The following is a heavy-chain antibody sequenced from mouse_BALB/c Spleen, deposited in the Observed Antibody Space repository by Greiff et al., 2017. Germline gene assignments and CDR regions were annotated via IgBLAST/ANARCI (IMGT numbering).Heavy chain of an antibody. V-gene: IGHV1S137*01. CDR2: ISTYYGDA. J-gene: IGHJ4*01. CDR1: GYTFTDYA. D-gene: IGHD1-1*01. CDR3: SRRAYYYGYYYAMDY. Sequence: QVQLKESGAELVRPGVSVKISCKGSGYTFTDYAMHWVKQSHAKSLEGIGVISTYYGDASYNQKFKGKATMTVDKSSSTAYMELARLTSEDSAIYYWSRRAYYYGYYYAMDYWGQGTSVTVSS.